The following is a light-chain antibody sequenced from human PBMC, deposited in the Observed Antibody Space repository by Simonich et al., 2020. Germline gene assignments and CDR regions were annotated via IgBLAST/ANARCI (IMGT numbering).Light chain of an antibody. CDR2: KAS. Sequence: DIPMTHSPSTLSASVGDRVPITCRASQRIRSWLAGYQQKPGKAPKLLIYKASSLESGVPSRFSGSGSGTEFTLTISSLQPDDFATYYCQQYYSTPYTFGQGTKLEIK. J-gene: IGKJ2*01. V-gene: IGKV1-5*03. CDR1: QRIRSW. CDR3: QQYYSTPYT.